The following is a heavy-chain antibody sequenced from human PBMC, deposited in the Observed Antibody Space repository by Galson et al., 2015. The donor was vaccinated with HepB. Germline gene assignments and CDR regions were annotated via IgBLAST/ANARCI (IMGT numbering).Heavy chain of an antibody. V-gene: IGHV1-69*04. Sequence: SVKVSCKASGGTFRSYAVSWVRQAPGQGLEWMGRIIPILGITNYAQKFQGRVTITADKSTSTAYMELSSLRSEDTAVYYCARDLYAQASIGSDAFDIWGQGTMVTVSP. CDR1: GGTFRSYA. CDR2: IIPILGIT. J-gene: IGHJ3*02. CDR3: ARDLYAQASIGSDAFDI. D-gene: IGHD2-8*01.